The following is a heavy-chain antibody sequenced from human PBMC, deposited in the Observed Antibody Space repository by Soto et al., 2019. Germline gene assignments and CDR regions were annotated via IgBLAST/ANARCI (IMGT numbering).Heavy chain of an antibody. J-gene: IGHJ4*02. CDR2: IIPIFGTA. Sequence: QVQLVQSGAEVKKPGSSVKVSCKASAGTFSSYAISWVRQAPGQGLEWMGGIIPIFGTANYAQKFQGRVTITADKSTSTAYMELSSLRSEDTAVYYCARTGDIVPTGENAYWGQGTLVTVSS. V-gene: IGHV1-69*06. D-gene: IGHD2-8*01. CDR3: ARTGDIVPTGENAY. CDR1: AGTFSSYA.